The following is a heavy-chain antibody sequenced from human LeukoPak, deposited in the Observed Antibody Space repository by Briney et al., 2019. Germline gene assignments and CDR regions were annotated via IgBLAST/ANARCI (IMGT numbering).Heavy chain of an antibody. V-gene: IGHV3-23*01. CDR3: AKEVVVAVAAHYIDY. Sequence: GGSLRLSCAASGFTFSSYAMSWVRQAPGKGLEWVSVISGSGGSTRYADSVKGRFTISRDNSKTTLYLQMNSLRPEDTAVYYCAKEVVVAVAAHYIDYWGQGTLVTVSS. CDR1: GFTFSSYA. J-gene: IGHJ4*02. CDR2: ISGSGGST. D-gene: IGHD2-15*01.